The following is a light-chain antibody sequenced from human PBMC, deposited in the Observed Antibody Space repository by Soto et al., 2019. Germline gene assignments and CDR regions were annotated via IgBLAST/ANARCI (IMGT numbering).Light chain of an antibody. CDR2: GAS. Sequence: EIVMTQSPATLSVSPGERATLSCRASQSVSSNLAWYQQKPGQAPRLLIYGASTRATGISGRFSGSGSGTEFTLTISSLQSEDFAVYFCQQYNYWPPWTFGQGTKVEIK. CDR1: QSVSSN. CDR3: QQYNYWPPWT. J-gene: IGKJ1*01. V-gene: IGKV3-15*01.